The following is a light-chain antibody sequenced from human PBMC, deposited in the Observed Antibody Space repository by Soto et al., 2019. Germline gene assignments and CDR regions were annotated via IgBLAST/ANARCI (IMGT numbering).Light chain of an antibody. CDR1: QGIYNF. CDR2: EAS. CDR3: QNYNSAPYA. Sequence: DIQMTQSPSSLSASVRDRVTITCRASQGIYNFVAWYQQKPGKVPALLIYEASTLQSGVPSRFSGRGSGTDFTLTISSLQPEDVATYFCQNYNSAPYAFGQGTKLEIK. V-gene: IGKV1-27*01. J-gene: IGKJ2*01.